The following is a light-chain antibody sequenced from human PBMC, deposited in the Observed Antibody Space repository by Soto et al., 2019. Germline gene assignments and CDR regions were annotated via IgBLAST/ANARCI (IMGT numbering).Light chain of an antibody. V-gene: IGKV1-12*01. Sequence: DIQMTQSPSSVSASVGDRVTITCRASQGISSWLAWYQQKPGKAPKLLIYAASNLQSGVPSRFSGSGSETDFTLTINSLQPEDFATFYCQQTYTTPWTFGQGTKVEIK. CDR2: AAS. CDR3: QQTYTTPWT. J-gene: IGKJ1*01. CDR1: QGISSW.